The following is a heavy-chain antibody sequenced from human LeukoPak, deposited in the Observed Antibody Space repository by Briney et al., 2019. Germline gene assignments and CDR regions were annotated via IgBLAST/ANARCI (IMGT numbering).Heavy chain of an antibody. Sequence: SETLSLTCAVYGGSFSGFYWSWIRQPPGQGLEWIGEINHSGSTNYKPSLKSRVSISVDTSKNHISLTLISVTAPDTAVYYCARGVRAYRSLGGNYGWWGQGTLVTVSS. CDR2: INHSGST. V-gene: IGHV4-34*01. CDR3: ARGVRAYRSLGGNYGW. D-gene: IGHD1-26*01. CDR1: GGSFSGFY. J-gene: IGHJ4*02.